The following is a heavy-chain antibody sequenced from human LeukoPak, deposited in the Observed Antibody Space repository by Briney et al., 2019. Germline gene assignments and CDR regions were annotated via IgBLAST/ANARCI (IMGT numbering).Heavy chain of an antibody. D-gene: IGHD1-26*01. Sequence: GGSLRLSCAASGFTFSSYSMNWVRQAPGKGLEWVSSISSSSSYIYYADSVKGRFTISRDNSKSTLYLQMNSLRAEDTAVYYCAKSVWEYYFDYWGQGTLVTVSS. CDR3: AKSVWEYYFDY. CDR1: GFTFSSYS. J-gene: IGHJ4*02. CDR2: ISSSSSYI. V-gene: IGHV3-21*04.